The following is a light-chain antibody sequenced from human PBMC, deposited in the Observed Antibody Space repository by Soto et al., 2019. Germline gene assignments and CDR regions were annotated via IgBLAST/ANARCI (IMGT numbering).Light chain of an antibody. V-gene: IGLV2-23*01. CDR2: EGT. CDR3: CSYTTTYTYV. J-gene: IGLJ1*01. CDR1: SSDVGSYNR. Sequence: QSALTQPASVSGSPGQSITISCTGTSSDVGSYNRVSWYQQHPGKAPKLMIYEGTKRPSGVSTRFSGSKSGNTASLTISGLLAEDVGDYYCCSYTTTYTYVFGTGTNVTVL.